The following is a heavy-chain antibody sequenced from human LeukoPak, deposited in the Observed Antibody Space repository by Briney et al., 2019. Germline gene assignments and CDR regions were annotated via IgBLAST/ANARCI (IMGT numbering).Heavy chain of an antibody. J-gene: IGHJ1*01. Sequence: GASVKVSCKASGYTFTGYYMHWVRQAPGQGLEWMGWINPNSGGTNYAQKFQGRVTMTRDTSISTAYMELSRLRSDDTAVYYCARGSIAAANSAEYFQHWGQGTLVTVSS. V-gene: IGHV1-2*02. CDR3: ARGSIAAANSAEYFQH. D-gene: IGHD6-13*01. CDR2: INPNSGGT. CDR1: GYTFTGYY.